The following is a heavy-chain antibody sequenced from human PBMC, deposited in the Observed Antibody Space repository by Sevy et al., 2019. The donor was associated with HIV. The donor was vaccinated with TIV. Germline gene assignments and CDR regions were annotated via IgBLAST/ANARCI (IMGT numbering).Heavy chain of an antibody. J-gene: IGHJ4*02. CDR3: ARDLPPSATTVAHFDY. CDR2: ISNSGTTI. V-gene: IGHV3-48*03. CDR1: GFTFSSYE. D-gene: IGHD4-17*01. Sequence: GESLKISCAASGFTFSSYEMNWVRQAPGKGLEWVSYISNSGTTISDSDSVRGRFSISRDNARNSLYLQMNSLRAEDTAVYYCARDLPPSATTVAHFDYWGQGTLVTVSS.